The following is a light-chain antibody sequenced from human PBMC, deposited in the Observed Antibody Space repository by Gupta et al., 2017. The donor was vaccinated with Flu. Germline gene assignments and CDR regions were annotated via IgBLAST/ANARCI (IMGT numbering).Light chain of an antibody. J-gene: IGKJ1*01. CDR2: WAS. CDR3: QQYYSTPGT. CDR1: QSVLYSSNNKNY. V-gene: IGKV4-1*01. Sequence: DIVMTQSPDSLAVSVGERATINCKSSQSVLYSSNNKNYLAWYQQKPGQPPKLLIYWASTRESGVPDRFSGSGSGTDFTLTISSLQAEDVAVYYCQQYYSTPGTFGQGTKVEIK.